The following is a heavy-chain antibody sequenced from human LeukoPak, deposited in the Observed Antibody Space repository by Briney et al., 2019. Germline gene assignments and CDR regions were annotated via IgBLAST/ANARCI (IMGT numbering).Heavy chain of an antibody. CDR2: IAHDGNNK. Sequence: PGGALRLSCGASGFTFSSSAMHCVRQGPGKGLEWVAYIAHDGNNKYYANSVKARFTISREHSKGRLYLQMTSLRADDTALYYCATAGSSSCTDWGQGTLVRVSS. D-gene: IGHD3-10*01. V-gene: IGHV3-30*02. J-gene: IGHJ4*02. CDR1: GFTFSSSA. CDR3: ATAGSSSCTD.